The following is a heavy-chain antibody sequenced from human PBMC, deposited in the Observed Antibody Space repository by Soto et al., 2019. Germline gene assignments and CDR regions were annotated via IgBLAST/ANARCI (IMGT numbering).Heavy chain of an antibody. CDR3: ARVQGSSGAFDI. D-gene: IGHD1-1*01. CDR1: GFPFSDYY. CDR2: ISSSSSYT. J-gene: IGHJ3*02. V-gene: IGHV3-11*06. Sequence: PGGSLRLSCAASGFPFSDYYMSWIRQAPGKGLEWVSYISSSSSYTNYADSVKGRFTISRDNAKNSLYLQMNSLRAEDTAVYYCARVQGSSGAFDIWGQGTMVTVSS.